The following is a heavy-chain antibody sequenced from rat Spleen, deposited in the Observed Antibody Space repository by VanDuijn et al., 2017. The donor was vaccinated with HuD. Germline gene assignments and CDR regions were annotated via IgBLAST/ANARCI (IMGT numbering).Heavy chain of an antibody. J-gene: IGHJ4*01. CDR3: AKTTVAYYYVMDA. Sequence: EVQLQESGPGLVKPSQSLSLTCSVTGYSITSNYWAWIRKFPGNKLEWMGYINSAGSTNYNPSLKSRISITRDTSKNQFFLQVNSVTTEDTATYYCAKTTVAYYYVMDAWGQGASVTVSS. CDR2: INSAGST. V-gene: IGHV3-3*01. CDR1: GYSITSNY. D-gene: IGHD1-3*01.